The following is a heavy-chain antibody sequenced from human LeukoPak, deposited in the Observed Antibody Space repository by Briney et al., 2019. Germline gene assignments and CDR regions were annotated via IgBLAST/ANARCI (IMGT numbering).Heavy chain of an antibody. CDR3: ARVNRDYGGNSNDY. CDR2: FSSSGST. J-gene: IGHJ4*02. Sequence: TSETLSLTCTVSGASINSGSYYWSWLRQPAGKGLEFIGHFSSSGSTNYNPSLRSRITISVDTSKNQFSLKVSSVTAADTAVYYCARVNRDYGGNSNDYWGQGTLVTVSS. CDR1: GASINSGSYY. V-gene: IGHV4-61*09. D-gene: IGHD4-23*01.